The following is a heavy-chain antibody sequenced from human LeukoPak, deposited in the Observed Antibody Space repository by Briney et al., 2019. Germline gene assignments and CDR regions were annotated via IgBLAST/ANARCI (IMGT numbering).Heavy chain of an antibody. J-gene: IGHJ4*02. D-gene: IGHD3-22*01. CDR1: GGSISSGSYY. V-gene: IGHV4-61*02. CDR2: IYTSGST. Sequence: SETLSLTCTVSGGSISSGSYYWSWIRQPAGKGLEWIGRIYTSGSTNYNPSLKSRVTMSVDTSKNQFSLKLSSVTAADTAVYYCARDHYYYDSSGYYSGFDYWGQGTLVTVSS. CDR3: ARDHYYYDSSGYYSGFDY.